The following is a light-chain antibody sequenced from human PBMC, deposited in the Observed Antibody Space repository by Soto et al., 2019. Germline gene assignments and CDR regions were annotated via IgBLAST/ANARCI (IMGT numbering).Light chain of an antibody. V-gene: IGLV1-51*01. CDR1: SSNIGNNY. Sequence: QSVLTRPPSVSAAPGQKVTISCSGSSSNIGNNYVGWYQQLPGTAPKLLIYDDDKRPPGIPDRFSGSKSATSVTPGITGPETGDEADHHCVAWDNSLSAVVFGRGTKLTVL. CDR3: VAWDNSLSAVV. CDR2: DDD. J-gene: IGLJ2*01.